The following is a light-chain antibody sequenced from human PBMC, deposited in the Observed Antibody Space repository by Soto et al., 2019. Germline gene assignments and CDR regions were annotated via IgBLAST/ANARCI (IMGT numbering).Light chain of an antibody. CDR1: QSVGSD. V-gene: IGKV3D-15*01. CDR3: HEYNTWPWT. CDR2: DIF. J-gene: IGKJ1*01. Sequence: EIVMTQSPATLSVSPGERATLSCRASQSVGSDLAWYQQKPGQAPRLVIYDIFTRATGVPTRISGSGSGTEFTLTISGLQSEDSGVYFCHEYNTWPWTFGQGTKVDIK.